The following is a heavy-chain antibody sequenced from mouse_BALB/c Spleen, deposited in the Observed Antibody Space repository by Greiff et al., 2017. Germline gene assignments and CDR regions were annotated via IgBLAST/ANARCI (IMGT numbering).Heavy chain of an antibody. J-gene: IGHJ4*01. Sequence: VKLVESGPGLVAPSQSLSITCTVSGFSLTSYGVHWVRQPPGKGLEWLGVIWAGGSTNYNSALMSRLSISKDNSKSQVFLKMNSLQTDDTAMYYCARDQGYYYRKGGYPMDYWGQGTSVTVSS. CDR1: GFSLTSYG. D-gene: IGHD2-14*01. CDR2: IWAGGST. CDR3: ARDQGYYYRKGGYPMDY. V-gene: IGHV2-9*02.